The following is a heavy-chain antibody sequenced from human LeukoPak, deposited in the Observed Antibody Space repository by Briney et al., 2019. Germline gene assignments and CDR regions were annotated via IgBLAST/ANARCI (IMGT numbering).Heavy chain of an antibody. Sequence: GGSLRLSCATSGFTFDDYGMSWVRQAPGKGLEWVSGINWNGGSTGYADSVKGRFTTSRDNAKNSLYLQMNSLRAEDTALYYCAREGGSSWYVWFDPWGQGTLVTVSS. CDR1: GFTFDDYG. CDR2: INWNGGST. CDR3: AREGGSSWYVWFDP. D-gene: IGHD6-13*01. J-gene: IGHJ5*02. V-gene: IGHV3-20*04.